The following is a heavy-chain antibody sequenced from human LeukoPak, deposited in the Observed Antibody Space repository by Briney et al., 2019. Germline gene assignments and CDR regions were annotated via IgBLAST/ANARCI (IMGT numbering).Heavy chain of an antibody. J-gene: IGHJ4*02. CDR2: FDPEDGET. D-gene: IGHD3-3*01. V-gene: IGHV1-24*01. CDR1: GYTLTELS. CDR3: ATKVGYYDFWSGRLLFDY. Sequence: ASVKVSCKVSGYTLTELSMHWVRQAPGKGLEWMGGFDPEDGETIYAQKFQGRVTMTEDTSTDTAYMELSSLRSEDTAVYYCATKVGYYDFWSGRLLFDYWGQGTLVTVSS.